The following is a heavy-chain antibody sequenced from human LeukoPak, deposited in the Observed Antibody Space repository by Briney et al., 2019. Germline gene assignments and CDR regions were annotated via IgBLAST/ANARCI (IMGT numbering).Heavy chain of an antibody. CDR3: ARDFYRSSGYAGYYYYMDV. V-gene: IGHV3-11*04. Sequence: AGGSLRLSCAASGFTFSDYYMSWIRQAPGKGLEWVSYISSSGSTIYYADSVKGRFTISRDNAKNSLYLQMNSLRAEDTAVYYCARDFYRSSGYAGYYYYMDVWGKGTTVTVYS. J-gene: IGHJ6*03. CDR1: GFTFSDYY. D-gene: IGHD4-23*01. CDR2: ISSSGSTI.